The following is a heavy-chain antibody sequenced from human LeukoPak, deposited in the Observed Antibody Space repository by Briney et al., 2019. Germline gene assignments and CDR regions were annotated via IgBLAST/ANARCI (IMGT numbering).Heavy chain of an antibody. CDR1: GFTFSSYW. V-gene: IGHV3-7*01. D-gene: IGHD3-22*01. J-gene: IGHJ6*03. CDR3: ARDTGTVNYYDSSGYYIVNYYYYMDV. Sequence: GGSLRLSCAASGFTFSSYWMSWVRQAPGKGLEWVANIKQDGSEKYYVDSVKGRFTISRDNAKNSLYLQMNSLRAEDTAVYYCARDTGTVNYYDSSGYYIVNYYYYMDVWGKGTTVTVSS. CDR2: IKQDGSEK.